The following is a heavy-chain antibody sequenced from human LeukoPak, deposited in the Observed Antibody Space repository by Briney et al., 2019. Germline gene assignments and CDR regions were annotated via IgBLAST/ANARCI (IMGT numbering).Heavy chain of an antibody. V-gene: IGHV3-7*01. CDR2: IKRDGSEK. J-gene: IGHJ4*02. D-gene: IGHD3-3*01. CDR1: GFTFSSYW. Sequence: GGSLRLSCAASGFTFSSYWMGWVRQAPGKGLEWVANIKRDGSEKYYGDSVKGRFTVSRDNVMDSLYLQMTSLRAEDTAVYYCARDKEAAVDFWSGYYALWGQGTLVIVSS. CDR3: ARDKEAAVDFWSGYYAL.